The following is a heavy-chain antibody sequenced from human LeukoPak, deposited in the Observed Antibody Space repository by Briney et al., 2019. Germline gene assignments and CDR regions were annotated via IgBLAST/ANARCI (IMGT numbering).Heavy chain of an antibody. CDR2: IYYSGST. D-gene: IGHD1-1*01. Sequence: SGTLSLTCTVSGGSISSGDYYWSWIRQPPGKGLEWIGYIYYSGSTYYNPSLKSRVTISVDTSKNQFSLKLRSVTAADTAVYYCASYPRELERRRGDYWGQGTLVTVSS. V-gene: IGHV4-30-4*08. CDR1: GGSISSGDYY. J-gene: IGHJ4*02. CDR3: ASYPRELERRRGDY.